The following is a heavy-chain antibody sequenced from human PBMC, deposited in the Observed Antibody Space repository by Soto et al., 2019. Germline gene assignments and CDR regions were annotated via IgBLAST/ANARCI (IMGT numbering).Heavy chain of an antibody. Sequence: GGSLRLSCAASGFTFSSYAMHWVRQAPGKGLEYVSAISSNGGSTYYANSVKGRFTISRDNSKNTLYLQMGSLRAEDMAVYYCARGMKPGDVNPGDAFDIWGQGTMVTVS. CDR2: ISSNGGST. D-gene: IGHD3-16*01. CDR1: GFTFSSYA. V-gene: IGHV3-64*01. J-gene: IGHJ3*02. CDR3: ARGMKPGDVNPGDAFDI.